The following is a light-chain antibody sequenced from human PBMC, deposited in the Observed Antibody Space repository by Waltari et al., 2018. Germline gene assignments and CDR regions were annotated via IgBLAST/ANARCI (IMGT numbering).Light chain of an antibody. CDR2: GTI. CDR1: SSNIGAGYD. V-gene: IGLV1-40*01. CDR3: QSYDSSLSGPVV. J-gene: IGLJ2*01. Sequence: QSVLTQPPSVSGAPGQRVTISCTGSSSNIGAGYDVHWYQQLPGTAPKLLIYGTINRPSGVPDRFSGSKSGTSASLAITGLQAEDEADYYCQSYDSSLSGPVVFGGGTKLTVL.